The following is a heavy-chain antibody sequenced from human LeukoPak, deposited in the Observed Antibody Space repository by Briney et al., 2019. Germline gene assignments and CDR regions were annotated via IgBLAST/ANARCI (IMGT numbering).Heavy chain of an antibody. Sequence: SVKVSCTASGGTFISYAISWVRQAPGQGLEWMGGIIPIFGTANYAQKFQGRVTITADESTSTAYMELSSLRSEDTAVYYCVGGYYYDSSGAWNVGYWGQGTLVTVSS. CDR3: VGGYYYDSSGAWNVGY. V-gene: IGHV1-69*13. D-gene: IGHD3-22*01. J-gene: IGHJ4*02. CDR1: GGTFISYA. CDR2: IIPIFGTA.